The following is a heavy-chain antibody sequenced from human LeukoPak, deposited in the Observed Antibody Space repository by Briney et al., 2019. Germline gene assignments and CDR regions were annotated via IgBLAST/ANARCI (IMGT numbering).Heavy chain of an antibody. D-gene: IGHD3-22*01. Sequence: TSETLSLTCTVSGGSISSYYWSWIRQPPGKGLEWIGYIYYSGSTNYNPSLKSRVTISVDTSKNQFSLKLSSVTAADTAVYYCARGEYYYDSSGYYVSSAFDIWGQGIMVTVSS. CDR1: GGSISSYY. CDR3: ARGEYYYDSSGYYVSSAFDI. CDR2: IYYSGST. J-gene: IGHJ3*02. V-gene: IGHV4-59*08.